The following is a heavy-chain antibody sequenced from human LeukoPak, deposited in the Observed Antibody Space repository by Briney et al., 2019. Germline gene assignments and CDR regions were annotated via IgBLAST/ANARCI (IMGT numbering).Heavy chain of an antibody. CDR1: GFTFSSYS. J-gene: IGHJ4*02. Sequence: GGSLRLSCAASGFTFSSYSMNWVRQAPGKGLEWVSYISSSSSTIYYADSVKGRFTISRDNAKNSLYLQMNSLRAEDTAVYYCARGHRYLLFDYWGQGTLVTVSS. D-gene: IGHD1-14*01. V-gene: IGHV3-48*04. CDR3: ARGHRYLLFDY. CDR2: ISSSSSTI.